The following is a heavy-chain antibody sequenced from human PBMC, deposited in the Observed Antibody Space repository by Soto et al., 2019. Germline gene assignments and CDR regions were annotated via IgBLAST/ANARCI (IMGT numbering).Heavy chain of an antibody. Sequence: GGSLRLCCAASGFTFDDYAMHWVRQVPGKGLEWVSGINWNSGSIGYGDSVKGRFAISRDNAKNSLHLQMNSLSAEDTAFYYCVKDESINWYSGHFRHWGQGTLVTVSS. D-gene: IGHD6-13*01. J-gene: IGHJ1*01. CDR1: GFTFDDYA. CDR2: INWNSGSI. CDR3: VKDESINWYSGHFRH. V-gene: IGHV3-9*01.